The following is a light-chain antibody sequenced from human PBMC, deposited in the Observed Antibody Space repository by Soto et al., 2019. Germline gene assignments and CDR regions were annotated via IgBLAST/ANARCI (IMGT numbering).Light chain of an antibody. Sequence: DIQMTQSPSSLSASVGDRVTITCRASQGIRDYLAWFQQKPGKAPKSLIYATSSLRSGVPSRFSGSGSGTEYTLTINSLQPEDFATYYCQQYSVSPPTFGQGTKVDI. V-gene: IGKV1-16*01. CDR3: QQYSVSPPT. CDR2: ATS. J-gene: IGKJ1*01. CDR1: QGIRDY.